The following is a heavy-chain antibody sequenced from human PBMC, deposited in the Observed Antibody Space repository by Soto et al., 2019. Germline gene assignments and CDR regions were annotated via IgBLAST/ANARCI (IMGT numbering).Heavy chain of an antibody. CDR3: ARGLWELPTGGDY. D-gene: IGHD1-26*01. Sequence: ETLSRTCSVYGGSFSGYYWSWIRQPPGKGLEWIGEINHSGSTNYNPSLKSRVTISVDTSKNQFSLKLSSVTAADTAVYYCARGLWELPTGGDYWGQGTLVTVYS. CDR2: INHSGST. J-gene: IGHJ4*02. V-gene: IGHV4-34*01. CDR1: GGSFSGYY.